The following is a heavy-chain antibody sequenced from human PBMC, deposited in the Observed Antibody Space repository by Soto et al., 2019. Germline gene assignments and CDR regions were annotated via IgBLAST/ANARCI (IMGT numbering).Heavy chain of an antibody. CDR1: GFTFNNYA. Sequence: PGGSLRHSCAASGFTFNNYAMHCVRQTPGKGLEWVATISATGGSTYYADSVKGRFTISRDNAKNSLYLQMHSLRAEDTALYYCVKDLVPLRYRDAFDVWGQGARVSVSS. CDR3: VKDLVPLRYRDAFDV. D-gene: IGHD3-9*01. V-gene: IGHV3-9*01. CDR2: ISATGGST. J-gene: IGHJ3*01.